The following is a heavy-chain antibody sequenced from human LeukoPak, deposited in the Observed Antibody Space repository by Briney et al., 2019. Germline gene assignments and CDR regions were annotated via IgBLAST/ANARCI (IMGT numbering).Heavy chain of an antibody. J-gene: IGHJ4*02. CDR2: ISSSGSTI. V-gene: IGHV3-48*03. D-gene: IGHD1-1*01. CDR3: ARDSNNWNDGSIDC. CDR1: GFTFSSYE. Sequence: GGSLRPSCAASGFTFSSYEMNWVRQAPGKGLEWVSYISSSGSTIYYADSVKGRFTISRDNAKNSLYLQMNSLRAEDTAVYYCARDSNNWNDGSIDCWGQGTLVTVSS.